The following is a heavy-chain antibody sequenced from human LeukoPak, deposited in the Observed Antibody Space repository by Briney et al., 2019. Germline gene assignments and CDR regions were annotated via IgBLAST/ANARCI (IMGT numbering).Heavy chain of an antibody. J-gene: IGHJ5*02. D-gene: IGHD5-12*01. CDR1: GFTFSRHW. Sequence: GGSLRLSCAASGFTFSRHWMSWVRQPPGKGLEWVANIKQDGGEKYYVDSVKGRFTISRDNAKNSLYLQMNSLRAEDTAVYYCAKDGLGRFDPWGQGTLVTVSS. CDR2: IKQDGGEK. V-gene: IGHV3-7*01. CDR3: AKDGLGRFDP.